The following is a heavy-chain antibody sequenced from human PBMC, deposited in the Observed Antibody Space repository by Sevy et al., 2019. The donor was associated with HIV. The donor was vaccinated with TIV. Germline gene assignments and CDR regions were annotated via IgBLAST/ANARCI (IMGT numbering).Heavy chain of an antibody. CDR1: GGSISSYY. J-gene: IGHJ3*02. D-gene: IGHD3-16*01. CDR2: IYTSGST. V-gene: IGHV4-4*07. CDR3: ARRRLGESNVDAFDI. Sequence: SETLSLTCTVSGGSISSYYWSWIRQPAGKGLEWIGRIYTSGSTNYNPSLKSRVTMSVDTSKNQFSLKLSSVTAADTAAYYCARRRLGESNVDAFDIWGQGTMVTVSS.